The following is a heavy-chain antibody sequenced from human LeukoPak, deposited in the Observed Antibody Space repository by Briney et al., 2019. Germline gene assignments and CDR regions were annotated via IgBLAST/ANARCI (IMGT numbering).Heavy chain of an antibody. CDR2: ISGSGGST. CDR1: GFTFSSYA. CDR3: ANGIVVVPAARDYFDY. V-gene: IGHV3-23*01. Sequence: GGSLRLSCAASGFTFSSYAMSWVRQAPGKGLEWVSAISGSGGSTYYADSVKGRFTISRDNSNNTLYLQMNSLRAEDTAVYYCANGIVVVPAARDYFDYWGQGTLVTVSS. J-gene: IGHJ4*02. D-gene: IGHD2-2*01.